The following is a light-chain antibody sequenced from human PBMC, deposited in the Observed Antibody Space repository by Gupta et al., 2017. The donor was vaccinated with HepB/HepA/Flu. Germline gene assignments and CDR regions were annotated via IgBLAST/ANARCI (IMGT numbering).Light chain of an antibody. V-gene: IGKV3-11*01. CDR3: QQRNYWPLT. CDR2: DAS. CDR1: QSGSSY. Sequence: ELVLTQSPATLSLSPGERATLSCRASQSGSSYLAWYQQKPGQAPRLLIYDASNRATGIPARFIAGGSGTXFTLIIXSREPEDCAVYYCQQRNYWPLTFGXGTKLEIK. J-gene: IGKJ4*01.